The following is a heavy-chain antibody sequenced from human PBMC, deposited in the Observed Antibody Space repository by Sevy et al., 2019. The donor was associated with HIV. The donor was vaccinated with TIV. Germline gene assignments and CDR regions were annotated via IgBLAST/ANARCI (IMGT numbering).Heavy chain of an antibody. V-gene: IGHV3-30*02. CDR3: AKDGSSSSFPKYYFDY. Sequence: GGSLRLSCAASGFTFSSYGMHWVRQAPGKGLEWVALIRYDGSNKYYADSVKGRFTISRANSKNTLYLQMNSLRAEDTAVYYCAKDGSSSSFPKYYFDYWGQGTLVTVSS. J-gene: IGHJ4*02. CDR2: IRYDGSNK. D-gene: IGHD6-6*01. CDR1: GFTFSSYG.